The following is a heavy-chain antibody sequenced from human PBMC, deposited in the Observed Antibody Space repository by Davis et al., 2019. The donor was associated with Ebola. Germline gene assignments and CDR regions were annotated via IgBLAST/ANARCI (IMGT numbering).Heavy chain of an antibody. Sequence: MPSETLSLTCAVYGGSFSGYYWSWIRQPPGKGLEWIGEINHSGSTNYNPSLKSRVTISVDTSKNQFSLKLSSVTAADTAVYYCARERAGDIVVVVAATRGDYFDYWGQGTLVTVSS. CDR2: INHSGST. V-gene: IGHV4-34*01. D-gene: IGHD2-15*01. CDR1: GGSFSGYY. J-gene: IGHJ4*02. CDR3: ARERAGDIVVVVAATRGDYFDY.